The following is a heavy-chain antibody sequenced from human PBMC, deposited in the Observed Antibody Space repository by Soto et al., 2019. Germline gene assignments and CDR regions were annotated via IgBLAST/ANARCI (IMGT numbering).Heavy chain of an antibody. CDR2: IRNKGNGYTT. J-gene: IGHJ4*02. CDR1: GFTFSDHY. Sequence: EVQLVESGGGLVQPGGSLRLSCKVSGFTFSDHYMDWVRQAPGKGLEWVGRIRNKGNGYTTEFAASVKGRFTISRDDSMNSLYLQMNSLKTEDTAVYYCALGISGLLYFDYWGQGTPVTVSS. CDR3: ALGISGLLYFDY. V-gene: IGHV3-72*01. D-gene: IGHD6-25*01.